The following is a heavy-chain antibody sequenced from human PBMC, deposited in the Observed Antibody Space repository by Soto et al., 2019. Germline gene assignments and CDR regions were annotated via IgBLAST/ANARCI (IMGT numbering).Heavy chain of an antibody. CDR3: ARRAGSGSYRFDP. CDR1: GGSISSSSYY. D-gene: IGHD3-10*01. V-gene: IGHV4-39*01. Sequence: QLQLQESGPGLVKPSETLSLTCTVSGGSISSSSYYWGWIRQPPGKGLEWIGSIYYSGSTYYNPSLKSRVTISVDTSKNQFSLKLSSVTAADTAVYYCARRAGSGSYRFDPWGQGTLVTVSS. J-gene: IGHJ5*02. CDR2: IYYSGST.